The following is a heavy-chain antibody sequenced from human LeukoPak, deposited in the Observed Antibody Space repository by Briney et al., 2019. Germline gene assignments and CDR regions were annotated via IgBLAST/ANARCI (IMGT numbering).Heavy chain of an antibody. CDR3: ARDQGGMVSY. Sequence: GGSLRLSCAASGFTFSFYSMNWVRQAPGKGLEWVSYISSYSGTIKYADSAKGRFTISRDNAKNSLYLQMNSLRAEDTAVYYCARDQGGMVSYWGQGTLVTVSS. D-gene: IGHD2-8*01. J-gene: IGHJ4*02. CDR1: GFTFSFYS. V-gene: IGHV3-48*01. CDR2: ISSYSGTI.